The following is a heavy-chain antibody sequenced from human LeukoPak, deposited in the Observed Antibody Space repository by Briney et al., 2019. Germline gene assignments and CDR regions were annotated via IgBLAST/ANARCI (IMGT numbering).Heavy chain of an antibody. CDR3: ARGGPQYGFDI. Sequence: GASVKVSCKASGYIFTGYYMHWVRQAPGQGLEWMGIINPSGGSTSYAQKFQGRVTMTRDMSTSTVYMELSSLRSEDTAVYYCARGGPQYGFDIWGQGTMVTVSS. V-gene: IGHV1-46*01. CDR2: INPSGGST. J-gene: IGHJ3*02. CDR1: GYIFTGYY. D-gene: IGHD4-17*01.